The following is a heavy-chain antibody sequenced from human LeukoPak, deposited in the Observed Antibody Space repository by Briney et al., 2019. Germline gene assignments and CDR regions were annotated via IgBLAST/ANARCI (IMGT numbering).Heavy chain of an antibody. Sequence: GGSLRLSCAASGFTFSSYSMNWVRQAPGKGLEWVSSISGSSTYIYYADSVKGRFTISRDNAKNSLYLQMNSLRAEDTAVYYCARDVGNYYYYMDVWGKGTTVTVSS. CDR1: GFTFSSYS. CDR3: ARDVGNYYYYMDV. V-gene: IGHV3-21*01. D-gene: IGHD1-1*01. CDR2: ISGSSTYI. J-gene: IGHJ6*03.